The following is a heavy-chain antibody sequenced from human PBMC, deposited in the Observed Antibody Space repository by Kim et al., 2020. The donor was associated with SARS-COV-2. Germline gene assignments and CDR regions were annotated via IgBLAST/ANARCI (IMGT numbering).Heavy chain of an antibody. CDR1: GFTFSSYA. CDR2: ISGCGGST. V-gene: IGHV3-23*01. CDR3: AKVGSSWYHGYYYGMDV. D-gene: IGHD6-13*01. Sequence: GGSLRLSCAASGFTFSSYAMSWVRQAPGKGLEWVSVISGCGGSTYYADSVKGRFTISRDNSKNTLYLQMNSLRAEDTAVYYCAKVGSSWYHGYYYGMDVWGQGTTVTVSS. J-gene: IGHJ6*02.